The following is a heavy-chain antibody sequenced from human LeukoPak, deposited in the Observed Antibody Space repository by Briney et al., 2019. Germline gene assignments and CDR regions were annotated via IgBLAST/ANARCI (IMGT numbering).Heavy chain of an antibody. CDR1: GFTFSSYA. D-gene: IGHD3-22*01. Sequence: GGSLRLSCAASGFTFSSYAMHWVRQAPGKGLEYVSAISSNGGSTYYANSVKGRFTISRDNSKNTLYLQMGSLRAEDMAVYYCARQCYHDRSFDYWGQGTLVTVSS. V-gene: IGHV3-64*01. CDR3: ARQCYHDRSFDY. J-gene: IGHJ4*02. CDR2: ISSNGGST.